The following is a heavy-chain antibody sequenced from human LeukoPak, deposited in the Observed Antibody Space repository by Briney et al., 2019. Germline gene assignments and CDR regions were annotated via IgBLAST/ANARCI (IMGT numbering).Heavy chain of an antibody. J-gene: IGHJ4*02. D-gene: IGHD3-3*01. CDR3: ARGGDDFWSGYYNFDY. CDR1: GGSISSYY. CDR2: IYYSGST. Sequence: SETLPLTCTVSGGSISSYYWSLIRQPPGKGLEWIAYIYYSGSTNYNPSLKSRVTISVDTSKNQFSLKLSSVTAADTAVYYCARGGDDFWSGYYNFDYWGQGTLVTVSS. V-gene: IGHV4-59*01.